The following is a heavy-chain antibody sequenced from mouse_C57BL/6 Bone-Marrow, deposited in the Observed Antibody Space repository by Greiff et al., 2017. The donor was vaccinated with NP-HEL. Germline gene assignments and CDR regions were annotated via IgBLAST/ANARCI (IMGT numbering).Heavy chain of an antibody. CDR3: ARLGGGYPDY. Sequence: QVQLKESGAELARPGASVKMSCKASGYTFTSYTMHWVKQRPGQGLEWIGYINPSSGYTKYNQKFKDKATLTADKSSSTAYMQLSSLTSEDSAVYYCARLGGGYPDYWGQGTTLTVSS. D-gene: IGHD2-2*01. V-gene: IGHV1-4*01. CDR1: GYTFTSYT. CDR2: INPSSGYT. J-gene: IGHJ2*01.